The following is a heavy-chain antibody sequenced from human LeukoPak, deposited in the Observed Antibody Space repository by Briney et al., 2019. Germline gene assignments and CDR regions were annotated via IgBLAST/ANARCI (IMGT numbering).Heavy chain of an antibody. CDR1: GYTFTSYG. D-gene: IGHD3-10*01. CDR3: ARDLSPGGSGQPQHF. CDR2: INPNSGGT. V-gene: IGHV1-2*02. Sequence: GASVKVSCKASGYTFTSYGISWVRQAPGQGLEWMGWINPNSGGTNYAQKFQGRVTMTRDTSISTAYMELSRLRSEDTAVYYCARDLSPGGSGQPQHFWGQGTLVTVSS. J-gene: IGHJ4*02.